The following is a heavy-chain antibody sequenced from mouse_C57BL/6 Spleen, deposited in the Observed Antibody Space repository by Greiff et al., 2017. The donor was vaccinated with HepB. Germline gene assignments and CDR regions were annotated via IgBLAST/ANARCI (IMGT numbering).Heavy chain of an antibody. J-gene: IGHJ2*01. Sequence: EVQLQQSGPGLVKPSQSLSLTCSVTGYSITSGYYWNWIRQFPGNKLEWMGYISYDGSNNYNPSLKNRISITRDPSKNQFFLKLNSVTTEDTATYYCARGTTVVDYWGQGTTLTVSS. CDR2: ISYDGSN. D-gene: IGHD1-1*01. V-gene: IGHV3-6*01. CDR3: ARGTTVVDY. CDR1: GYSITSGYY.